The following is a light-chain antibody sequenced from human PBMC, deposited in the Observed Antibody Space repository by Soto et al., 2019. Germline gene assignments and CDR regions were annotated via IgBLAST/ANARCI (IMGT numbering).Light chain of an antibody. J-gene: IGKJ4*01. CDR3: QQYYSTPLT. Sequence: DIVMTQSPDSLAVSLGERATFNCKSSQSILYSGNNKNCLAWYQRKPGQPPRLLIYWASTRESGVPDRFSGSGSGTDFILTISRLQAEDVGVYYCQQYYSTPLTFGGGTKVEIK. V-gene: IGKV4-1*01. CDR2: WAS. CDR1: QSILYSGNNKNC.